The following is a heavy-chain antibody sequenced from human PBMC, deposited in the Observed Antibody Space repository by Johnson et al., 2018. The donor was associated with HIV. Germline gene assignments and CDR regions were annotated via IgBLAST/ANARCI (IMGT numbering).Heavy chain of an antibody. D-gene: IGHD2-2*01. J-gene: IGHJ3*02. CDR2: IYSGGST. CDR1: GFTFSSYA. CDR3: ATPRSEYQPYDAFDI. V-gene: IGHV3-66*02. Sequence: VQLVEYGGGLVQPGGSLRLSCAASGFTFSSYAMSWVRQAPGKGLEWVSVIYSGGSTYYAASVKGRFTLTRDNSKNTLYRQMNSLSAEDTAVYYCATPRSEYQPYDAFDIWGQGTMVTVSS.